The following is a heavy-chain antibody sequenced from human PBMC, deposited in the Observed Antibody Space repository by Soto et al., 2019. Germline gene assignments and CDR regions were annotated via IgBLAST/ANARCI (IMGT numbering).Heavy chain of an antibody. V-gene: IGHV3-33*01. J-gene: IGHJ4*02. CDR1: GFTFSSYG. CDR3: AREVGGIDY. D-gene: IGHD1-26*01. Sequence: QVQLVESGGGVVQPGRSLRLSCAASGFTFSSYGMPWVRQAPGKGLEWVAVVWYDGSNKDYTDSVKGRFTITRDNSKNRLYLQMNTLRAEDTAVYYCAREVGGIDYWGQGTLVTVSS. CDR2: VWYDGSNK.